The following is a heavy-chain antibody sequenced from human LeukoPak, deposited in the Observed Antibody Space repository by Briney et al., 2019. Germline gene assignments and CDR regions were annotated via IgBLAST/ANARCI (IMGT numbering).Heavy chain of an antibody. Sequence: GGSLRLSCAASGFTFSSYEMNWVRQAPGKGLEWVSYISRSGSTIYYADSVKGRFTISRDNAKKSLYLQMNSLRAEDTAVYYCARDRESYCSGGRCSNFDYWAQGTLVTVSS. D-gene: IGHD2-15*01. CDR3: ARDRESYCSGGRCSNFDY. V-gene: IGHV3-48*03. CDR1: GFTFSSYE. CDR2: ISRSGSTI. J-gene: IGHJ4*02.